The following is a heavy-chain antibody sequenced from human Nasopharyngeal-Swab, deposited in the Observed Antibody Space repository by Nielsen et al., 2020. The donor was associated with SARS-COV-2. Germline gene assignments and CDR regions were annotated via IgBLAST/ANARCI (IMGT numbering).Heavy chain of an antibody. CDR1: GFTFTSSA. J-gene: IGHJ4*02. Sequence: SVTVSCQASGFTFTSSAVQWVRPARGQRLEWIGWIVVGSGNTNYAQKFQERVTITRDMSTSTAYMELSSLRSEDTAVYYCAADARQQLVRGGGDYWGQGTLVTVSS. D-gene: IGHD6-13*01. V-gene: IGHV1-58*01. CDR2: IVVGSGNT. CDR3: AADARQQLVRGGGDY.